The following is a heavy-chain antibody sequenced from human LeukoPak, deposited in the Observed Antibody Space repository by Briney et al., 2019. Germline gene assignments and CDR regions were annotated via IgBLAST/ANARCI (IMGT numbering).Heavy chain of an antibody. V-gene: IGHV3-30*04. CDR1: GFTFSSYA. CDR2: ISYDGSNT. Sequence: PGRSLRLSCAASGFTFSSYAMHWVRQAAGRGLEWVALISYDGSNTYYADSVKGRFTISRDNSKNTLYLQMNSLRAEDTAVYYCAKVGARGGVFGYFDYWGQGTLVTVSS. D-gene: IGHD1-26*01. CDR3: AKVGARGGVFGYFDY. J-gene: IGHJ4*02.